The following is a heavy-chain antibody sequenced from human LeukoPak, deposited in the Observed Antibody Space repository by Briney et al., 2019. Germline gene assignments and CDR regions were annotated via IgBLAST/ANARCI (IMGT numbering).Heavy chain of an antibody. V-gene: IGHV3-15*07. CDR1: GITFSNAW. CDR2: IKSKVNGGTT. Sequence: GGSLRLSCVVSGITFSNAWMNWVRQTPGKGLEWVGRIKSKVNGGTTDYAAPVKGRFAISRDDSKNTLYLQINNLRPEDTAVYYCAKLFPDTSPYRVDYWGQGTLVAVSS. CDR3: AKLFPDTSPYRVDY. J-gene: IGHJ4*02. D-gene: IGHD3-16*02.